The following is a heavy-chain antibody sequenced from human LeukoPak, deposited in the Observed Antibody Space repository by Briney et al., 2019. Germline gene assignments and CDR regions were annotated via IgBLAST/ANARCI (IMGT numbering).Heavy chain of an antibody. CDR2: IYYSGST. J-gene: IGHJ5*02. CDR1: GGSISSYY. Sequence: SETLSLTCTVSGGSISSYYRSWIRQPPGKGLEWIGYIYYSGSTNYNPSLKSRVTISVDTSKNQFSLKLSSVTAADTAVYYCARRLVGATTWFDPWGQGTLVTVSS. D-gene: IGHD1-26*01. V-gene: IGHV4-59*08. CDR3: ARRLVGATTWFDP.